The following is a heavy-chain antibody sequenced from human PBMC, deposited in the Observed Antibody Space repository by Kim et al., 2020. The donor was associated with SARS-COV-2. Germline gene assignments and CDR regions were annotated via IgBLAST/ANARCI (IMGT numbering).Heavy chain of an antibody. CDR3: ARTVTGRIDSFDV. J-gene: IGHJ3*01. Sequence: YGDSMRGRFTISRNNAHSSLYLHVTSLRVDDTAVYYCARTVTGRIDSFDVWGQGTMVTVSS. V-gene: IGHV3-7*03. D-gene: IGHD6-19*01.